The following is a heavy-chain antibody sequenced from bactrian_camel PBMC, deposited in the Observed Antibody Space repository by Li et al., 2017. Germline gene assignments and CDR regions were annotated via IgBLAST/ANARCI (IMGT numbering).Heavy chain of an antibody. J-gene: IGHJ6*01. CDR3: ASSNYLRTAYSGCSTRSSDFAY. CDR1: GDPASRKF. D-gene: IGHD2*01. Sequence: HVQLVESGGGSVQAGGSLRLSCVASGDPASRKFMGWYRQAPGKEREGVAGIYPGGGTTYYADSEKGRFTISRDNAKNTVYLQMNNLKPEDTAIYICASSNYLRTAYSGCSTRSSDFAYWGQGTQVTVS. V-gene: IGHV3S54*01. CDR2: IYPGGGTT.